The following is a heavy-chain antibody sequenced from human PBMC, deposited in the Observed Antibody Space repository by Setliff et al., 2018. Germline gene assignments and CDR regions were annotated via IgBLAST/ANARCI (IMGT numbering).Heavy chain of an antibody. Sequence: SETLSLTCTVSGASVRSHYLSWIRQSPEKGLEWIGFFFYSGDTKSNPSLKSRVTMSVDTSKNQFSLKLNSVTAADTAVYYCARDRTCYGSGTYTRYFDYWGQGTLVTVSS. CDR1: GASVRSHY. CDR3: ARDRTCYGSGTYTRYFDY. V-gene: IGHV4-59*02. J-gene: IGHJ4*02. D-gene: IGHD3-10*01. CDR2: FFYSGDT.